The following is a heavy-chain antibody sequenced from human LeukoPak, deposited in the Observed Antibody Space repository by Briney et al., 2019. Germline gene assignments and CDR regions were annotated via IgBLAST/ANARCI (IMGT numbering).Heavy chain of an antibody. V-gene: IGHV1-24*01. CDR1: GYTLTELS. D-gene: IGHD3-3*01. CDR2: FDPEDGET. Sequence: ASVKVSCKVSGYTLTELSMHWVRQAPGKGLEWMGGFDPEDGETIYAQKFQGRVTMTEDTSTDTAYMELSSLRSEDTAVYYCVTRSTIFGVVIDPYFDYWGQGTLVTVSS. CDR3: VTRSTIFGVVIDPYFDY. J-gene: IGHJ4*02.